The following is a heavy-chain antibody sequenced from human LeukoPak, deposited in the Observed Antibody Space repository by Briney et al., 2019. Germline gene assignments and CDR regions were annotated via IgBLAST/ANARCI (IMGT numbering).Heavy chain of an antibody. CDR1: GYTFTDYY. Sequence: ASVKVSCKASGYTFTDYYMHWMLQAPGKGLEWMGRVDPEDGETTYAENFQGRVTITADTSTDTAYMELNSLRSEDTAVYYCATDKGFWGQGTLVTVSS. V-gene: IGHV1-69-2*01. CDR3: ATDKGF. CDR2: VDPEDGET. J-gene: IGHJ4*02.